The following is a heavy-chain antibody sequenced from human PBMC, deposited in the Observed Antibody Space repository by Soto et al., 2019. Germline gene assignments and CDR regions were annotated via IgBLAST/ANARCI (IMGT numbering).Heavy chain of an antibody. CDR3: ARDLHDYVSFRFDP. CDR1: GFTFSSYS. CDR2: TSRSSSYI. V-gene: IGHV3-21*01. D-gene: IGHD3-16*01. J-gene: IGHJ5*02. Sequence: EVQLVESGGGLVKPGGSLRLSCAASGFTFSSYSMNWVRQAPGKGLEWVSSTSRSSSYIYYADSVKGRFTISRDNAKNSLHLPMNSLRGEDTAVYYCARDLHDYVSFRFDPWGQGTLVTVSS.